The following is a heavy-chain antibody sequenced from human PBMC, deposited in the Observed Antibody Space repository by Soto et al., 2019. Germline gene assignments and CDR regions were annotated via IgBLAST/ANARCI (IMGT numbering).Heavy chain of an antibody. J-gene: IGHJ4*02. Sequence: ASVKVSCKASGGTFSSYAISWVRQAPGQGLEWMGGIIPIFGTANYAQKFQGRVTITADESTSTVYMELSSLRSEDTAVYYCARVGDFWSGYPKRGYYFDYWGQGALVTVSS. CDR1: GGTFSSYA. D-gene: IGHD3-3*01. CDR3: ARVGDFWSGYPKRGYYFDY. V-gene: IGHV1-69*13. CDR2: IIPIFGTA.